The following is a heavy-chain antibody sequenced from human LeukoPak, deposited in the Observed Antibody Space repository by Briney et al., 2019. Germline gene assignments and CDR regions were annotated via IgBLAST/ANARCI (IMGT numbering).Heavy chain of an antibody. J-gene: IGHJ5*02. CDR1: GFTVSNNY. CDR3: ARALDFWSGYYVS. Sequence: GGSLRLSCAASGFTVSNNYMSWVRQAPGKGLEWVSVIYSGGSTYYADSVKGRFTISRDNSKNTLYLQMNSLRAEDTAVYYCARALDFWSGYYVSWGQGTLVTVSS. V-gene: IGHV3-53*01. D-gene: IGHD3-3*01. CDR2: IYSGGST.